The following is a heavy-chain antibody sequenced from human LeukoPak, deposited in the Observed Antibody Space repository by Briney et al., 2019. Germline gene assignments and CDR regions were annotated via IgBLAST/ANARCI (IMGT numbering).Heavy chain of an antibody. D-gene: IGHD3-10*01. Sequence: SETLSLTCTVSGYSLRSGYYWGWIRQPPGKGLEWIGGIYHSGSIYHKPSLKSRVTISVDTSKNQFSLKLSSVTAADTAVYYCARDRIYGSGSDHFDYWGQGTLVTVSS. CDR2: IYHSGSI. J-gene: IGHJ4*02. CDR3: ARDRIYGSGSDHFDY. V-gene: IGHV4-38-2*02. CDR1: GYSLRSGYY.